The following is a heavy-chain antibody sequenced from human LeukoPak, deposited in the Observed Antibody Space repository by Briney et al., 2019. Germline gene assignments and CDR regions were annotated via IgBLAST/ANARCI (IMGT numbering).Heavy chain of an antibody. Sequence: PGGSLRLSCAASGFTFSSYSMNWVRQAPGKGLEWVSAISGSGGSTYYADSVKGRFTISRDNSKNTLYLQMNSLRAEDTAVYYCAKGVVVPAAISWDVGDFDYWGQGTLVTVSS. J-gene: IGHJ4*02. CDR1: GFTFSSYS. V-gene: IGHV3-23*01. CDR3: AKGVVVPAAISWDVGDFDY. CDR2: ISGSGGST. D-gene: IGHD2-2*02.